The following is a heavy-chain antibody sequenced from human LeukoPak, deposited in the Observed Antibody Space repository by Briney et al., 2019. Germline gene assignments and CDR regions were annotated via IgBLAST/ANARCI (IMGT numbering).Heavy chain of an antibody. V-gene: IGHV3-7*04. CDR2: IKKDGSEK. Sequence: GGSLRLSCAASGFTFSNSWMSWVRQAPGKGLEWVATIKKDGSEKYYVDSAKGRFSISRDNAKNSLFLQMISLRGEDTAVYFCARAYSYAFDYWGQGTLVTVAS. J-gene: IGHJ4*02. D-gene: IGHD3-22*01. CDR1: GFTFSNSW. CDR3: ARAYSYAFDY.